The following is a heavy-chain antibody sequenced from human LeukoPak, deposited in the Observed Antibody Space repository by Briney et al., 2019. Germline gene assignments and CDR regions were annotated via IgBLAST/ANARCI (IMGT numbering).Heavy chain of an antibody. J-gene: IGHJ4*02. Sequence: GGSLRLSCAASGFTFSSYAMHWVRQAPGKGLEWVAVISYDGSNKYYADSVKGRFTISRDNSKNTLYLQMNSLRAEDTAVYYCARSQGIQLWFPFDYWGQGTLVTVFS. CDR2: ISYDGSNK. D-gene: IGHD5-18*01. V-gene: IGHV3-30-3*01. CDR1: GFTFSSYA. CDR3: ARSQGIQLWFPFDY.